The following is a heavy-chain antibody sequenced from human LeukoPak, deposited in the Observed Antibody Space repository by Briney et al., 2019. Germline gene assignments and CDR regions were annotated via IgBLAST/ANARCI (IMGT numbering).Heavy chain of an antibody. CDR3: ARQAAFDRSEGQFDY. CDR1: GGSISNHY. V-gene: IGHV4-59*11. D-gene: IGHD3-9*01. Sequence: SETLSLTCTVSGGSISNHYWSWIRQPPGKGLEWIGYIYNSVTTNYNPSLKSRVTISVDTSKNQFSLKLTSVTAADTVVYYCARQAAFDRSEGQFDYWGQGTLVTVSS. CDR2: IYNSVTT. J-gene: IGHJ4*02.